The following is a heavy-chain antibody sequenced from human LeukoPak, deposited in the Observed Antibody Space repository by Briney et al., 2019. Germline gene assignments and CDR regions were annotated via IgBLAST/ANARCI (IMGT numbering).Heavy chain of an antibody. CDR1: GFDFSNNG. D-gene: IGHD6-19*01. V-gene: IGHV3-30*02. J-gene: IGHJ4*02. CDR2: IRYDAANQ. Sequence: GGSLRLSCGASGFDFSNNGMHWVRQAPGKGLEWVAFIRYDAANQYYADSVKGRFTISRDNSKNALYLEMDSLRSEDTAIYHCAKDIAVSDSYFDYWGQGTLVTVTS. CDR3: AKDIAVSDSYFDY.